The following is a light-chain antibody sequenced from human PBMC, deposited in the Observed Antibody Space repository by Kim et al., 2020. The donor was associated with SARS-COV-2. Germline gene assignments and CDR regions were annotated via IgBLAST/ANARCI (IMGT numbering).Light chain of an antibody. CDR3: SAWDSSLSAWV. Sequence: QAGLTQPPSASKGLRQTATLTCTGNSDNVGDQGAAWLQQHQGHPPKLLSYRNNNRPSGISERLSASRSGNTASLTITGLQPEDEADYYCSAWDSSLSAWVLGGGTQLTVL. CDR1: SDNVGDQG. CDR2: RNN. J-gene: IGLJ3*02. V-gene: IGLV10-54*01.